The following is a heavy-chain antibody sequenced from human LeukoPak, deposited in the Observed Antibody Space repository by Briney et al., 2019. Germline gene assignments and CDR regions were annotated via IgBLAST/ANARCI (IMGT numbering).Heavy chain of an antibody. Sequence: ASVGVSGKTSGYTFSTYGLSWGRQSPGQGLEWMGWISGNSGKTHYAQKFQDRVTLSTYTSSTTAFTEMRSLRPDDTAMYYCAPNAGSYFEFAPWGQGTLVTVSS. CDR3: APNAGSYFEFAP. J-gene: IGHJ5*02. V-gene: IGHV1-18*01. CDR2: ISGNSGKT. D-gene: IGHD1-26*01. CDR1: GYTFSTYG.